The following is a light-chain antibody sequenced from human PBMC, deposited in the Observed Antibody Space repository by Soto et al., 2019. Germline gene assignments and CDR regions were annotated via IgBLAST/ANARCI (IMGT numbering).Light chain of an antibody. V-gene: IGLV1-51*01. CDR3: GTWDSSLSGYV. Sequence: QTVVTQPPSVSAAPGQKVTISCSGTSSNIENNYVSWYQHLPGTAPKLLIYDNDKRPSGIPDRFSASKSGTSATLGITGLQTGDEADYYCGTWDSSLSGYVFGTGTKLTVL. CDR1: SSNIENNY. CDR2: DND. J-gene: IGLJ1*01.